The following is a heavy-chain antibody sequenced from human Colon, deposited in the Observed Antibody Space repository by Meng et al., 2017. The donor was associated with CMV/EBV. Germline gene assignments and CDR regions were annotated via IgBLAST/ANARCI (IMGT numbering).Heavy chain of an antibody. V-gene: IGHV1-2*02. Sequence: PLTGYCIHWVRQAPGQGLEWMGWINPKSGGTKNAQKFQGRVIMSRDTAVSRVYLEVNSLRSDDTAVYYCARESSPTESGNSYYFDFWGQGTLVTVSS. CDR2: INPKSGGT. D-gene: IGHD5-24*01. CDR1: PLTGYC. J-gene: IGHJ4*02. CDR3: ARESSPTESGNSYYFDF.